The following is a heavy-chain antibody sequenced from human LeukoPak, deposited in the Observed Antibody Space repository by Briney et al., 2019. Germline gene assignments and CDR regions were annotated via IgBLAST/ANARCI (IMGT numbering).Heavy chain of an antibody. Sequence: GGSLRLSCAASGFTFSSYAMSWVRQAPGKGLEWVSAISGSGGSTYYADSVKGRFTISRDNAKNTLYLHMTSLGAEDTAVYFCARRPRDTSGYYLGAFEAWGQGTTVTVSS. V-gene: IGHV3-23*01. CDR3: ARRPRDTSGYYLGAFEA. D-gene: IGHD3-22*01. CDR1: GFTFSSYA. J-gene: IGHJ3*01. CDR2: ISGSGGST.